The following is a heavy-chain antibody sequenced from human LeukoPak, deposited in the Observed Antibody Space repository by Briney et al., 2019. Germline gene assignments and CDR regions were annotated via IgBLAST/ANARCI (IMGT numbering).Heavy chain of an antibody. CDR1: GGSISGYY. CDR3: AKDPRGATDFDY. J-gene: IGHJ4*02. Sequence: SETLSLTCTVSGGSISGYYWSWIRQPAGKGLEWIGRIYTSGGTNYNPSLKSRVTMSLDTSKNQFSLKLSSVTAADTAVYYCAKDPRGATDFDYWGQGTLVTVSS. CDR2: IYTSGGT. D-gene: IGHD2-15*01. V-gene: IGHV4-4*07.